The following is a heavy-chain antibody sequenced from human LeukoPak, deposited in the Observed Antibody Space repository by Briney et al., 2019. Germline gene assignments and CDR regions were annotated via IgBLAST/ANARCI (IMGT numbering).Heavy chain of an antibody. J-gene: IGHJ4*02. Sequence: SETLSLTCTVSGGSISSYYWSWIRQPPGKGLEWIGYIYYSGSTNYNPSLKSRLTISVDTSKNQFSLKLSSVTAADTAVYYCAGGWFGECTRYWGQGTLVTVSS. CDR1: GGSISSYY. CDR3: AGGWFGECTRY. D-gene: IGHD3-10*01. CDR2: IYYSGST. V-gene: IGHV4-59*01.